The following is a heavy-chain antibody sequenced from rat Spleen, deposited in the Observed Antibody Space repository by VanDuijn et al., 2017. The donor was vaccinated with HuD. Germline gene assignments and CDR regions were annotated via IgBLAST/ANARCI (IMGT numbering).Heavy chain of an antibody. CDR1: GFTFNLYW. CDR2: INTDGGTT. CDR3: VKGSDWFAY. V-gene: IGHV5-58*01. J-gene: IGHJ3*01. Sequence: EVQLVETGGGVVQPGRSLKLSCVASGFTFNLYWMYWLRQAPGKGLEWVSSINTDGGTTYYPDSLKGRFTIPRDNAENTVYLQMSGLRSEDTATYYCVKGSDWFAYWGQGTLVTVSS.